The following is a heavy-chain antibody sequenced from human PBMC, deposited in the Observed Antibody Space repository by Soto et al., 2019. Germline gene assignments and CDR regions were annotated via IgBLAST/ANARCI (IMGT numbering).Heavy chain of an antibody. D-gene: IGHD3-16*02. CDR3: ARHVTDYDYIWGSYRYNRFDP. CDR2: IYYSGST. CDR1: GGSISSSSYY. V-gene: IGHV4-39*01. Sequence: QLQLQESGPGLVKPSETLSLTCTVSGGSISSSSYYWGWIRQPPGKGLEWIGSIYYSGSTYYNPSLKSRVTISADTSKIQFSLKLSSVTAADTAVYYCARHVTDYDYIWGSYRYNRFDPWGQGTLVTVSS. J-gene: IGHJ5*02.